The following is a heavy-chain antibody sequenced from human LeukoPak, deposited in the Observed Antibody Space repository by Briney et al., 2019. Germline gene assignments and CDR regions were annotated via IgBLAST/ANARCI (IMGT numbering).Heavy chain of an antibody. V-gene: IGHV1-2*02. CDR1: GYTFTGYY. D-gene: IGHD3-9*01. J-gene: IGHJ4*02. Sequence: ASVKVSCKASGYTFTGYYMHWVRQAPGQGLEWMGWINPNSGGTNYAQTFQGRVTMTRDTSISTAYMELSRLRSDDTAVYYCARAYYDILTGYYYYYFDYWGQGTLVTVSS. CDR2: INPNSGGT. CDR3: ARAYYDILTGYYYYYFDY.